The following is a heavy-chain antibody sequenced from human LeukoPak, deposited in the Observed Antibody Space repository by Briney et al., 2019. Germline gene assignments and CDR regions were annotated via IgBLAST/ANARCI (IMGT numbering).Heavy chain of an antibody. D-gene: IGHD7-27*01. J-gene: IGHJ4*02. CDR3: ARDFWGFSY. Sequence: GGSLRLSCAASGFTFSSYSMNWVRQAPGKGLEWVSYISSSSNYIYYVDSVKGRFTISRDNAKNSLYLQMNSLRAEDTAVYYCARDFWGFSYWGQGTLVTVSS. CDR1: GFTFSSYS. V-gene: IGHV3-21*01. CDR2: ISSSSNYI.